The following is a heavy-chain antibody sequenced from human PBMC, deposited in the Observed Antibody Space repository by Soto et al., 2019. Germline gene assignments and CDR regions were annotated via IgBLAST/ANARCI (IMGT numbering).Heavy chain of an antibody. J-gene: IGHJ3*02. V-gene: IGHV4-31*03. CDR1: GGSISSGGYY. Sequence: LSLTCTVSGGSISSGGYYWSWIRQHPGKGLEWIGYIYYSGSTYYNPSLKSRVTISVDTSKNQFSLKLSSVTAADTAVYYCARGYSGYDDAFDIWGQGTMVTVSS. CDR3: ARGYSGYDDAFDI. CDR2: IYYSGST. D-gene: IGHD5-12*01.